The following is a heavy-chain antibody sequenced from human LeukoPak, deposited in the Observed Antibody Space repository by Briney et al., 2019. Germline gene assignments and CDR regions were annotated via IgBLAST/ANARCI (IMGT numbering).Heavy chain of an antibody. V-gene: IGHV4-39*07. J-gene: IGHJ5*02. CDR1: GGSIRSSYCY. Sequence: PSETLSLTCTVSGGSIRSSYCYWGWIRQPPGKGLEWIGSIYDSGSTYYNPSLKSRVTISVDASKNQFSLKLSSVTAADTAVYYCARERSGKYYDFWSGSGVWFDPWGQGTLVTVSP. CDR2: IYDSGST. D-gene: IGHD3-3*01. CDR3: ARERSGKYYDFWSGSGVWFDP.